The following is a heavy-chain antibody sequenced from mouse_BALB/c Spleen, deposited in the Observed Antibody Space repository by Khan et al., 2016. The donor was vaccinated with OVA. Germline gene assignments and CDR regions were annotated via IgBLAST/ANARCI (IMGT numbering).Heavy chain of an antibody. CDR2: ISSGGHYT. CDR1: GFTFSSYG. D-gene: IGHD1-2*01. CDR3: TRSITTTKGDYHAMDY. Sequence: EVELVESGGDLVKPGGSLKLSCAASGFTFSSYGMSWVRQTPDKRLEWVATISSGGHYTYFPDSVRGRFTISRDNAKNTLSLQMSSLKSEDTAMYYCTRSITTTKGDYHAMDYWGQGTSVTVSS. V-gene: IGHV5-6*01. J-gene: IGHJ4*01.